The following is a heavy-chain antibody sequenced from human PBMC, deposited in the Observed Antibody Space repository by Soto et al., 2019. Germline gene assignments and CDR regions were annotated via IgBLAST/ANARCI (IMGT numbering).Heavy chain of an antibody. CDR2: IYYSGST. CDR1: GGSISSYY. J-gene: IGHJ4*02. CDR3: ATVPGY. Sequence: QVQLQESGPGLVKPSETLSLTCTFSGGSISSYYWSWIRQPPGKGLEWIGYIYYSGSTNYNPSLKSRVTISVDTSKNQFSLKLSSVTAADTAVYYCATVPGYWGQGTLVTVSS. V-gene: IGHV4-59*01.